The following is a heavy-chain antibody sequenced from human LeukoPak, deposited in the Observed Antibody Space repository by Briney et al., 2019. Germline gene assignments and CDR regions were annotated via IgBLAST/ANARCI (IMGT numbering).Heavy chain of an antibody. J-gene: IGHJ5*02. CDR3: ARASITMIVAAVGSFDP. Sequence: ASVKVSCKASGYTFTGYYMHWVRQAPGQGLEWMGWINPNSGGTNYAQKFQGRVTMTRDTSISTAYMELSRLRSDDTAVYYCARASITMIVAAVGSFDPWGQGTLVTVSS. CDR1: GYTFTGYY. CDR2: INPNSGGT. V-gene: IGHV1-2*02. D-gene: IGHD3-22*01.